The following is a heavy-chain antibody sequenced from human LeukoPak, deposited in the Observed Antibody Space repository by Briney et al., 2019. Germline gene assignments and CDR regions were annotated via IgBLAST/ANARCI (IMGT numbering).Heavy chain of an antibody. V-gene: IGHV4-34*01. J-gene: IGHJ6*02. D-gene: IGHD6-6*01. CDR3: ARGSIPLYYYYYGMDV. Sequence: SETLSLTCAVYGGSFSGYYWSWIRQPPGKGLEWIGEINHSGSTNYNPSLKSRVTISVDTSKDQFSLKLSSVTAADTAVYYCARGSIPLYYYYYGMDVWGQGTTVTVSS. CDR2: INHSGST. CDR1: GGSFSGYY.